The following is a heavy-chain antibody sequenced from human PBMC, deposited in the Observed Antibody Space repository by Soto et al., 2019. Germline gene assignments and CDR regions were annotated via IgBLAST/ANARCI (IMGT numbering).Heavy chain of an antibody. Sequence: PGGSLRLSCTVSGFTVSWNDMTWVRQAPGKGLEWVSLVFKSGTTYHADPVKGRFTISKDNSKNILYLQMNSLRAEDTAVYYCSRLYYHYMDVWGKGTTVTV. J-gene: IGHJ6*03. CDR1: GFTVSWND. V-gene: IGHV3-66*04. CDR2: VFKSGTT. CDR3: SRLYYHYMDV.